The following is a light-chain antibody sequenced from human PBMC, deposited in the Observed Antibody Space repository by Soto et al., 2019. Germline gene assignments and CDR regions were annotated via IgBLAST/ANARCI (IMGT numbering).Light chain of an antibody. J-gene: IGKJ2*01. V-gene: IGKV3-20*01. CDR1: QSVSSSY. CDR2: GAS. Sequence: EIVLTQSPGTLSLSPGERATLSCRASQSVSSSYLAWYQQKPGQAPRLLIYGASSRATGIPDRFSGSGSGTDLTLTISRLEPEDFAVYYCQQYGSSPPYTVGQGTKLEIK. CDR3: QQYGSSPPYT.